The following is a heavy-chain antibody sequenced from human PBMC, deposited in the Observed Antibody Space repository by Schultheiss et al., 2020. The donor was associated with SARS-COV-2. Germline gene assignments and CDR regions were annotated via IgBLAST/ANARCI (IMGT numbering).Heavy chain of an antibody. CDR1: GGSISSGGYY. CDR3: SRTRADYGSGSFSGYGLDV. J-gene: IGHJ6*02. V-gene: IGHV4-61*08. Sequence: SETLSLTCTVSGGSISSGGYYWSWIRQPPGKGLEWIGYIYYSGSTNYNPSLKSRVTISVDTSKNQFSLKLSSVTAADTALYYCSRTRADYGSGSFSGYGLDVWGQGTTVTVSS. D-gene: IGHD3-10*01. CDR2: IYYSGST.